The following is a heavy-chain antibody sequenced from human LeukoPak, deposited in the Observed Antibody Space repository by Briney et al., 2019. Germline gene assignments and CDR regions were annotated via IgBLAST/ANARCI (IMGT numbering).Heavy chain of an antibody. D-gene: IGHD3-3*01. V-gene: IGHV3-7*01. CDR1: GFTFSSYW. J-gene: IGHJ4*02. CDR3: ASGFWSGYFDY. Sequence: GGSLRLSCAASGFTFSSYWMSWVRQAPGEGLEWVANIKQDGSEKYYVDSVKGRFTISRDNAKNSLYLQMNSLRAEDTAVYYCASGFWSGYFDYWGQGTLVTVSS. CDR2: IKQDGSEK.